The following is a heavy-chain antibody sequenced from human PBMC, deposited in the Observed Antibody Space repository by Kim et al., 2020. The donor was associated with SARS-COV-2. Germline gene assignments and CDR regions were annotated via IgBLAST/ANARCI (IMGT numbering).Heavy chain of an antibody. CDR3: ATSRDGYNYFRFDY. J-gene: IGHJ4*02. D-gene: IGHD5-12*01. V-gene: IGHV3-11*01. Sequence: ADSVKGRFTISRDNAKNSLYLQMNSRRAEDTAVYYCATSRDGYNYFRFDYWGQGTLVTVSS.